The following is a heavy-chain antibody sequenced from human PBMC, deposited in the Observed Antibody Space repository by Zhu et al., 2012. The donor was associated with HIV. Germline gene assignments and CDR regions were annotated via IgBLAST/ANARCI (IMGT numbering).Heavy chain of an antibody. D-gene: IGHD3-10*01. CDR2: IYTSGST. CDR1: GGSISSYY. J-gene: IGHJ6*02. CDR3: ARGITMVPGWLGSPSYYYYYGMDV. Sequence: QVQLQESGPGLVKPSETLSLTCTVSGGSISSYYWSWIRQPPGEGDWEWIGYIYTSGSTNYNPSLKSRVTISVDTSKNQFSLKLSSVTAADTAVYYCARGITMVPGWLGSPSYYYYYGMDVWAKGPGHRLL. V-gene: IGHV4-4*09.